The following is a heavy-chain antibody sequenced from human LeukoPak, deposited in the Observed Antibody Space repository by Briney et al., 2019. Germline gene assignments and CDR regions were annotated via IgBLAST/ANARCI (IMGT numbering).Heavy chain of an antibody. CDR1: GFTFNDFA. Sequence: GGSLRLSCAASGFTFNDFAMTWVRQAPGKGLEWVSSIGDAGTYYADSVKGRFTISRDNSKNMLYLQLNSLRAGDAAMYYCAKNLGPFDVRGQGTMVTVRS. CDR3: AKNLGPFDV. D-gene: IGHD3-16*01. V-gene: IGHV3-23*01. J-gene: IGHJ3*01. CDR2: IGDAGT.